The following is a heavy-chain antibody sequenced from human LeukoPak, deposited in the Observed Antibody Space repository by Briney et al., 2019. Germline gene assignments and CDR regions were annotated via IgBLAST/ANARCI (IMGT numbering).Heavy chain of an antibody. D-gene: IGHD6-13*01. Sequence: GGSLRLSCAASGFAFSSCWMSWVRQAPGKGLEWVANIRQDGSGKQYVDSVKGRFTISRDNAKNSLYLQTDSLRAEDSAVYYCVRFSRSSSPAYWGQGTLVTVSS. CDR2: IRQDGSGK. J-gene: IGHJ4*02. CDR1: GFAFSSCW. CDR3: VRFSRSSSPAY. V-gene: IGHV3-7*01.